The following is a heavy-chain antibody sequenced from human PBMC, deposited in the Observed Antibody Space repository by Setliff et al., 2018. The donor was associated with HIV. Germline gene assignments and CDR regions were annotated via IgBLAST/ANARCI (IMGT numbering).Heavy chain of an antibody. D-gene: IGHD2-21*02. CDR3: ARGQGCGGGCHYAFEM. V-gene: IGHV4-38-2*02. CDR1: GDSISSDFY. Sequence: SESLSLTCTVSGDSISSDFYWGWIRQPPGKGLEWIGSIYHSGNTYYMPSLQSRVTISVDMSKNQFSLNLNSVTAADTAVYYCARGQGCGGGCHYAFEMWGQGTMVTVSS. J-gene: IGHJ3*02. CDR2: IYHSGNT.